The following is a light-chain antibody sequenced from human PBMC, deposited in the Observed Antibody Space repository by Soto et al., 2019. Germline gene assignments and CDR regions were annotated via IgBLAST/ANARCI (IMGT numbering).Light chain of an antibody. V-gene: IGLV2-14*01. CDR2: DVS. Sequence: QSALTLPASVSGSPGQSITISCTGTSSDVGGYNYVYWYQQHPGKAPKFMIYDVSNRPSGVSNRFSGSKSGNTASLTISGLQAEDEADYYCSSYTTSNSRQIVFGTGTKLTVL. J-gene: IGLJ1*01. CDR1: SSDVGGYNY. CDR3: SSYTTSNSRQIV.